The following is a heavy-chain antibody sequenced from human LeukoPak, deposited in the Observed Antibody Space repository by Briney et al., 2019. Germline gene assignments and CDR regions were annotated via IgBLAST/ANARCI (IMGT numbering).Heavy chain of an antibody. J-gene: IGHJ4*02. CDR3: ASTFVGRRE. V-gene: IGHV3-7*01. Sequence: GGSLRLSCAASGFTFGNYWMSWVRQAPGQGLEWVANIKQDGSEKYYVDSVKGRFTISRDNAKSSLYLQMNSLRAEDTAVYYCASTFVGRREWGQGTLVTVSS. CDR2: IKQDGSEK. D-gene: IGHD3-16*01. CDR1: GFTFGNYW.